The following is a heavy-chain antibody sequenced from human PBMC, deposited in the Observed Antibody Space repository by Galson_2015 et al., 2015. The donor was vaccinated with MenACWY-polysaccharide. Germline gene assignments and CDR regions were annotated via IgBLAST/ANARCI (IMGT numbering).Heavy chain of an antibody. CDR1: GFTFSSYS. V-gene: IGHV3-48*01. Sequence: SLRLSCAASGFTFSSYSMNWVRQAPGKGLEWVSYISSSSSTIYYADSVKGRFTISRDNAKNSLYLQMNSLRAEDTAVYYCARHSIAVAGTFDYWGQGTLVTVSS. CDR2: ISSSSSTI. J-gene: IGHJ4*02. CDR3: ARHSIAVAGTFDY. D-gene: IGHD6-19*01.